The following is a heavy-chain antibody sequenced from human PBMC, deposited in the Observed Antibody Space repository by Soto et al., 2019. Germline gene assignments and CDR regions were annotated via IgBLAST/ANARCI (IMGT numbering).Heavy chain of an antibody. D-gene: IGHD1-20*01. CDR3: TRRYNWNDYYFDP. V-gene: IGHV4-39*01. Sequence: SATLSLTCTVSGGSIRVQSYYWTWIRQTPGKGLEWVGSSYYSGTSYFNPALKGRVTISVDTSTNQFSLRLTSVTAADTAVYYCTRRYNWNDYYFDPWGQGTLVTVS. J-gene: IGHJ5*02. CDR1: GGSIRVQSYY. CDR2: SYYSGTS.